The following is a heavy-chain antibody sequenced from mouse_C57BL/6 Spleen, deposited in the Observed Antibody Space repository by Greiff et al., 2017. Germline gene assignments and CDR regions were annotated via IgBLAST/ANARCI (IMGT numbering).Heavy chain of an antibody. V-gene: IGHV10-1*01. CDR1: GFSFNTYA. CDR2: IRSKSNNYAT. Sequence: DVQLVESGGGLVQPKGSLKLSCAASGFSFNTYAMNWVRQAPGKGLEWVARIRSKSNNYATYYADSVKDRFTISRDDSESMLYLQMNNLKTEDTAMYYCVRDYDERTYAMDYWGQGTSVTVSS. J-gene: IGHJ4*01. CDR3: VRDYDERTYAMDY. D-gene: IGHD2-4*01.